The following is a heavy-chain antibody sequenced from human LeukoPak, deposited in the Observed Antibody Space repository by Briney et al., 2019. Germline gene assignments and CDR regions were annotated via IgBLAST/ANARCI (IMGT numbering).Heavy chain of an antibody. V-gene: IGHV3-20*04. CDR2: INWNGGST. D-gene: IGHD6-13*01. J-gene: IGHJ4*02. Sequence: GGSLRLSCAASGFTLYDYGLSWVRQAPGKGLEWVSGINWNGGSTGYADSVKGRFTISRDNAKNSLYLQMNSLRAEDTALYYCARGTLKAAATDFDYWGQGTLVTVSS. CDR1: GFTLYDYG. CDR3: ARGTLKAAATDFDY.